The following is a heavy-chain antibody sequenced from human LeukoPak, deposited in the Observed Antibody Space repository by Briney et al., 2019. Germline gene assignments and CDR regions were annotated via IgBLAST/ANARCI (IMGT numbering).Heavy chain of an antibody. CDR1: GFTFSSYG. V-gene: IGHV3-23*01. D-gene: IGHD2-15*01. CDR3: AREDSAGQIDY. J-gene: IGHJ4*02. CDR2: ITGSGGST. Sequence: PGGSLRLSCAASGFTFSSYGMSWVRQAPGKGLEWVSAITGSGGSTYYADSVKGRFTISRDNAKNSLFLQMNSLRAEDTAVYYCAREDSAGQIDYWGQGSLVTVSS.